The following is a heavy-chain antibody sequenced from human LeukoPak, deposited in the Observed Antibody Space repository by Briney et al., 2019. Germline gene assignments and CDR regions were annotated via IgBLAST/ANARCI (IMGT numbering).Heavy chain of an antibody. J-gene: IGHJ4*02. V-gene: IGHV1-2*02. D-gene: IGHD3-3*01. CDR3: ARDGDFWSGYYTKVY. CDR2: INPNSGGT. CDR1: GYTFTGYY. Sequence: ASVKVSCKASGYTFTGYYMHWVRQAPGQGLEWMGWINPNSGGTNYAQKFQGRVTMTRDTSISTAYMEPSRLRSDDTAVYYCARDGDFWSGYYTKVYWGQGTLVTVST.